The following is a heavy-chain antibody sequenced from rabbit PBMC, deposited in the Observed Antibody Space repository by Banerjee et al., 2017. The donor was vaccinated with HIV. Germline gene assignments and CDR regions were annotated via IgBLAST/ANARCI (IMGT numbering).Heavy chain of an antibody. CDR1: GFSFSSSYW. Sequence: QQQLVESGGDLVKPGASLTVTCTASGFSFSSSYWISWVRQAPGKGLEWIGWINTGSGSAYYASWVISRFTISKTSSTTVTLQMTSLTAADTATYFCARPYYSYATVMDLWGPGTLVTVS. J-gene: IGHJ6*01. CDR3: ARPYYSYATVMDL. D-gene: IGHD6-1*01. CDR2: INTGSGSA. V-gene: IGHV1S45*01.